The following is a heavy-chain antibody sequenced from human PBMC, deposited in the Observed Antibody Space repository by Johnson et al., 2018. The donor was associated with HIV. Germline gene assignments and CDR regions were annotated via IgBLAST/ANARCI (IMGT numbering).Heavy chain of an antibody. V-gene: IGHV3-20*04. D-gene: IGHD6-19*01. CDR2: INWNGGST. CDR3: AKELALYSSGYGGDAFDI. J-gene: IGHJ3*02. Sequence: MLLVESGGGVVRPGGSLRLSCAASGFTFDDYGMSWVRQAPGKGLEWVSGINWNGGSTGYADSVKGRFTISRDNSKNTLYLQMNSLRAEDTAVYYCAKELALYSSGYGGDAFDIWGRGTMVTVSS. CDR1: GFTFDDYG.